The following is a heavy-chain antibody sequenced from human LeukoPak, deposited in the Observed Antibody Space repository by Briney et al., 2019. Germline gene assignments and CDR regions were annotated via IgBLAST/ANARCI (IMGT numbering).Heavy chain of an antibody. Sequence: PGGSLRLSCAASGFTLSSYTMDWFRQTPGKGLEWVSSISGSSTNIFYADSVKGRFTISRDNAKNSLYLQMNSLRAEDTAVYYCAKDQDIVVVPAATAARLVKQLVWYWGQGTLVTVSS. CDR3: AKDQDIVVVPAATAARLVKQLVWY. J-gene: IGHJ4*02. CDR1: GFTLSSYT. D-gene: IGHD2-2*01. CDR2: ISGSSTNI. V-gene: IGHV3-21*04.